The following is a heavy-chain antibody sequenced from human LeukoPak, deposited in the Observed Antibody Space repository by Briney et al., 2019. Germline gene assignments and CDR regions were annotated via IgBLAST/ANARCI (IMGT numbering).Heavy chain of an antibody. J-gene: IGHJ4*02. D-gene: IGHD3-9*01. CDR1: GFTFSSYA. Sequence: GESLTLSCAASGFTFSSYAMSWVRQAPGKGLEWVSAISGSGGSTYYADSVKGRFTISRDNSKNTLYLQMNSLRAEDTAVYYCAKGPHYDILMPWYFDYWGQGTLVTVSS. V-gene: IGHV3-23*01. CDR3: AKGPHYDILMPWYFDY. CDR2: ISGSGGST.